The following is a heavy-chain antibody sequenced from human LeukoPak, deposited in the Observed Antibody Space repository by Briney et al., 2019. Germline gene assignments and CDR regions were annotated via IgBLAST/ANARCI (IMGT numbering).Heavy chain of an antibody. J-gene: IGHJ4*02. V-gene: IGHV3-74*01. CDR1: GFSFSSYW. CDR3: ARVPGDYSGSDY. CDR2: INTDGSNT. Sequence: PGGSLRLSCGASGFSFSSYWMHWVRQAPGKGLVWVSRINTDGSNTNYADSVKGRFTISRDNAKNTLYLQMNSLRAEDTAVYYCARVPGDYSGSDYWVQGTLVTVSS. D-gene: IGHD4-17*01.